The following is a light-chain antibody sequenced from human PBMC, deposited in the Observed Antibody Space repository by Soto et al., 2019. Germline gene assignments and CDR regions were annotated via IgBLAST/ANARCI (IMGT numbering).Light chain of an antibody. CDR3: QQYGTSPLT. V-gene: IGKV3-20*01. Sequence: EIVLTQSPGTLSLSPGERATLSCRASQSVRSSLLAWYQQKPGQAPGLLIYDASRRAIGIPDRFSGSGSGTDFTVTISRLEPEDFAVYYCQQYGTSPLTFGGGTKVEIK. CDR1: QSVRSSL. CDR2: DAS. J-gene: IGKJ4*01.